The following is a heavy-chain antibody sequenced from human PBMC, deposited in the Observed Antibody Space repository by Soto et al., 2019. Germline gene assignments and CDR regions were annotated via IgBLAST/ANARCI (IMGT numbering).Heavy chain of an antibody. CDR3: AKGGLRFVEWLLFADP. J-gene: IGHJ5*02. V-gene: IGHV3-23*01. CDR2: IGGSGGST. D-gene: IGHD3-3*01. Sequence: VRLLESGGGLGQPGGSLRLSCEASGFTFSSYAMSWVRQAPGKGLEWVSAIGGSGGSTYYGDSVKGRFTISRDNSKNTLYLQMNSLRAEDTAVYYCAKGGLRFVEWLLFADPWGQGTLVTVSS. CDR1: GFTFSSYA.